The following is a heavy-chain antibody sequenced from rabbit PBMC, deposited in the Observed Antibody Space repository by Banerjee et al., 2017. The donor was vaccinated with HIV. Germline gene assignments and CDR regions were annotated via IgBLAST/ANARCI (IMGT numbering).Heavy chain of an antibody. CDR3: ARGPDYACHGFDL. CDR1: GFDFSNNA. V-gene: IGHV1S47*01. Sequence: QEQLVESGGGLVQPEGSLTLTCKASGFDFSNNAMCWVRQAPGKRPEWIACIYNGGGSTYYASWVNGRFTISRSTSLNTVTLQMTSLTAADTATYFCARGPDYACHGFDLWGPGTLVTVS. D-gene: IGHD6-1*01. CDR2: IYNGGGST. J-gene: IGHJ4*01.